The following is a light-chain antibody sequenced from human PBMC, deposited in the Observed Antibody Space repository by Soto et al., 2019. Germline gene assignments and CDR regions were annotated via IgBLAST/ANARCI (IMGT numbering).Light chain of an antibody. CDR3: QQSYSMPRT. J-gene: IGKJ1*01. CDR2: TAS. CDR1: QSISFY. V-gene: IGKV1-39*01. Sequence: DIEMTQSPSSLSASVGDRVTITCRASQSISFYLNWYQQKPGKVPKLLIYTASNVQSGVPSRISGSGSGTEFTLTITSLQPEDFATYYCQQSYSMPRTFGQGTKVDIK.